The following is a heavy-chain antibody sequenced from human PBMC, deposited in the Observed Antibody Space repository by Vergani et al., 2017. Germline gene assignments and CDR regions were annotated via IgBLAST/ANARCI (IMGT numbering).Heavy chain of an antibody. CDR3: ARDLPYYYDSSGYYTPFDY. J-gene: IGHJ4*02. V-gene: IGHV1-18*01. CDR2: ISAYNGNT. CDR1: GYTFTSYG. D-gene: IGHD3-22*01. Sequence: VQLVQSGAEVKNPGASVKVSCKASGYTFTSYGISWVRQAPGQGLEWMGWISAYNGNTNYAQKLQGRVTMTTDTSTSTAYMELRSLRADDTAVYYCARDLPYYYDSSGYYTPFDYWGQGTLVTVSS.